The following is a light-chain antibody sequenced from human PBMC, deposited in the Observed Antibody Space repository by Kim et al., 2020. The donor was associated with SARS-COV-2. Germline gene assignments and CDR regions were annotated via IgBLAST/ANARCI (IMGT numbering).Light chain of an antibody. CDR3: QQYITFPWT. CDR2: KAS. Sequence: ATVGDRVTVTCRASQSISIWLAWYQQKSGKAPKLLIYKASTLDSGVPSRFSGSGSGTEFTLTISSLQPEDFATYYCQQYITFPWTFGQGTKVDIK. J-gene: IGKJ1*01. CDR1: QSISIW. V-gene: IGKV1-5*03.